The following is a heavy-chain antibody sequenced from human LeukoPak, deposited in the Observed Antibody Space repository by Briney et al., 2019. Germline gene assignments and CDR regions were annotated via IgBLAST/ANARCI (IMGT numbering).Heavy chain of an antibody. CDR3: ARLDFSSGYYGYYFDY. CDR1: GFTFSSYSMN. V-gene: IGHV4-39*01. CDR2: IYYSGTT. J-gene: IGHJ4*02. D-gene: IGHD3-22*01. Sequence: PGGSLRLSCAASGFTFSSYSMNWVRQPPGKGLEWIGSIYYSGTTYYNPSLKSRVTISVDTSKNQFSLKLTSVTAADTAVYYCARLDFSSGYYGYYFDYWGQGTLVTVSS.